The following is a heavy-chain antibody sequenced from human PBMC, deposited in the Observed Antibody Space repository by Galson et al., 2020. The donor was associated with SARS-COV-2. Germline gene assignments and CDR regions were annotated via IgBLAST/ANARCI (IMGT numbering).Heavy chain of an antibody. CDR1: GFTFSDYY. D-gene: IGHD2-2*02. Sequence: KIGESLKISCAASGFTFSDYYMSWIRQAPGKGLEWVSYISSSSSYTNYADSVKGRFTISRDNAKNSLYLQMNSLRAEDTAVYYCARVERGYCSSTSCYIPGYYYYMDFWGKGTTVTVSS. V-gene: IGHV3-11*05. CDR2: ISSSSSYT. CDR3: ARVERGYCSSTSCYIPGYYYYMDF. J-gene: IGHJ6*03.